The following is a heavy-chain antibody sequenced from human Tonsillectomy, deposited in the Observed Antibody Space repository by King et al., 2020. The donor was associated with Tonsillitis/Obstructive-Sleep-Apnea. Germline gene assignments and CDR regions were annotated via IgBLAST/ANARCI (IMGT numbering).Heavy chain of an antibody. Sequence: LQLQESGPGLVKPSETLSLTCTVSGGSISSSSYYWGWIRQPPGKGLEWIGSIYYSGSTYYNPSLKSRVTISVDTSKNQFSRKLSSVTAADTALYYCARRIAVAGTNWFDPWGQGTLVTVSS. CDR3: ARRIAVAGTNWFDP. D-gene: IGHD6-19*01. V-gene: IGHV4-39*01. CDR2: IYYSGST. CDR1: GGSISSSSYY. J-gene: IGHJ5*02.